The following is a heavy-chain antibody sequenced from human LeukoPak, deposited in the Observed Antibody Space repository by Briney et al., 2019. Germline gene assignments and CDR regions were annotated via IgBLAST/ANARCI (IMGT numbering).Heavy chain of an antibody. V-gene: IGHV3-48*03. CDR1: GFTFSSYG. CDR3: ARADGDYGDYVDAFGI. Sequence: GGSLRLSCAASGFTFSSYGMNWVRQAPGKGLEWVSYISSSGSTIYYADSVKGRFTISRDNAKNSLYLQMNSLRAEDTAVYYCARADGDYGDYVDAFGIWGQGTMVTVSS. D-gene: IGHD4-17*01. CDR2: ISSSGSTI. J-gene: IGHJ3*02.